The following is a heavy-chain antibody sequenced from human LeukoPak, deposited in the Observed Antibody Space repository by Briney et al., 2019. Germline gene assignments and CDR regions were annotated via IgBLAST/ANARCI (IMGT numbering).Heavy chain of an antibody. Sequence: GGSLRLSCAASGFTFSSYAMSWVRQAPGKGLEWVSAISGSGDSTYYADSVKGRYTISRDNAKNTLYLQMNSLRAEDTAVYYCAKDGQWLVRGEFDYWGQGTLVTVSS. J-gene: IGHJ4*02. CDR3: AKDGQWLVRGEFDY. D-gene: IGHD6-19*01. V-gene: IGHV3-23*01. CDR2: ISGSGDST. CDR1: GFTFSSYA.